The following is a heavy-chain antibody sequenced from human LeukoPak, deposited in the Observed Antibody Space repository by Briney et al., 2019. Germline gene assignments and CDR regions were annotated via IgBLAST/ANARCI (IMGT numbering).Heavy chain of an antibody. J-gene: IGHJ6*02. V-gene: IGHV3-23*01. CDR2: ISGSGGNT. CDR1: GFTFSSYA. Sequence: GGSLRLSCAASGFTFSSYAMSWVRQAPGKGLEWVSAISGSGGNTHYADSVKGRFTISRDNSKNTLYLQMNSLRAEDTAVYYCAKNPSDSIFYGTDVWGQGTTVTVSS. CDR3: AKNPSDSIFYGTDV. D-gene: IGHD2-21*02.